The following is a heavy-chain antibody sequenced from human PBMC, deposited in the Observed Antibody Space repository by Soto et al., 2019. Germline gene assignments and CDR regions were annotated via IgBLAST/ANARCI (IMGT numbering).Heavy chain of an antibody. J-gene: IGHJ4*02. D-gene: IGHD1-7*01. V-gene: IGHV3-33*03. CDR1: GFTISTHG. CDR3: AAATTWNFHFPY. CDR2: IWYAGSNK. Sequence: QAHLVESGGGVVQPGTSLRLSCAASGFTISTHGMHWVRQAPGKGLEWLANIWYAGSNKFYAESVKGRFSISKDNSKNTLYLQMSSLRAEDTAVYYCAAATTWNFHFPYWGQGTQVTVSS.